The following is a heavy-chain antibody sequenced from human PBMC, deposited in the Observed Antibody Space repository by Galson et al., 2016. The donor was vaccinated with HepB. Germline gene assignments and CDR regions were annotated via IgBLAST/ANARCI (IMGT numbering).Heavy chain of an antibody. D-gene: IGHD2-21*02. CDR1: GFTLSSHW. V-gene: IGHV3-74*01. CDR2: INSDGSRT. Sequence: SLRLSCAASGFTLSSHWMHWVRQAPGKGLVWVSRINSDGSRTNYADSVKGRFSISRDNAKNTLYLQMSSLRAEDTAVYYCARVRGTYCGGVCHFDAFDIGGQGTLVTVSS. J-gene: IGHJ3*02. CDR3: ARVRGTYCGGVCHFDAFDI.